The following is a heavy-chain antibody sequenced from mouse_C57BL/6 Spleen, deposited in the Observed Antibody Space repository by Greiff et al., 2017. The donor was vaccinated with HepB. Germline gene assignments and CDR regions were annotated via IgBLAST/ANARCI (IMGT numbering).Heavy chain of an antibody. CDR3: ARDGPLWYFDV. V-gene: IGHV1-82*01. D-gene: IGHD2-3*01. Sequence: QVQLQQSGPELVKPGASVKISCKASGYAFSSSWMNWVKQRPGKGLEWIGRIYPGDGDTNYNGKFKGKATLTADKSSSTAYMQLSSLTSEDSAVYFCARDGPLWYFDVWGTGTTVTVSS. J-gene: IGHJ1*03. CDR2: IYPGDGDT. CDR1: GYAFSSSW.